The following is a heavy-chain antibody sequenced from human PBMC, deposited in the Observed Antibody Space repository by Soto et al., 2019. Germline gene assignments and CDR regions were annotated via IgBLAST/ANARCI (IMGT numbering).Heavy chain of an antibody. CDR1: GFNFSNHW. CDR2: ITSDGKSK. CDR3: ARESGDWPLNWFDP. J-gene: IGHJ5*02. D-gene: IGHD2-21*02. Sequence: PGGSLRLSCAASGFNFSNHWMHWLRQRPAEGLVRVSRITSDGKSKAYAESVKGRFAISRDNAKNTLYLQMNGLTAEDTAVYYCARESGDWPLNWFDPWGQGTLVTVSS. V-gene: IGHV3-74*01.